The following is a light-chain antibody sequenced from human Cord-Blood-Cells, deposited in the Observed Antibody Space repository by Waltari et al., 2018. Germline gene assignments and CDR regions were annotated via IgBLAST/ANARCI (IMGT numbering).Light chain of an antibody. V-gene: IGKV3-20*01. CDR3: QQYGSSPRT. CDR1: QSVSSSY. Sequence: EIVLTQSPGTLSLSPGERATLSCRASQSVSSSYLAWYQQKPGQAPRLLIYGASSRATGIPDRFSGSGSGTDFTLTINSLEPEDFAVYYCQQYGSSPRTFGQGTQVEIK. CDR2: GAS. J-gene: IGKJ1*01.